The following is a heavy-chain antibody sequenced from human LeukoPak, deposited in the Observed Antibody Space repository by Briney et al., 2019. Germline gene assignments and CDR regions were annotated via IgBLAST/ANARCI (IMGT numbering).Heavy chain of an antibody. CDR3: ARGLVVVVADRDDDY. Sequence: ASVKVSCKASGYTFTGYYMHWVRQAPGQGLEWMGWINPNSGGTNYAQKFQGRVTMTRDTSISTAYMELSRLRSDDTAVYYGARGLVVVVADRDDDYWGQGTLVTVSS. D-gene: IGHD2-15*01. CDR1: GYTFTGYY. V-gene: IGHV1-2*02. J-gene: IGHJ4*02. CDR2: INPNSGGT.